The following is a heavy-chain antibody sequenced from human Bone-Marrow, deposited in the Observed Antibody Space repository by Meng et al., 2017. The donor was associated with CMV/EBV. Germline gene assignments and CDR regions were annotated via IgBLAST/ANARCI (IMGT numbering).Heavy chain of an antibody. Sequence: GESLKISCAASGFTFSSYWMSWVRQAPGKGLEWVANIRQDGSEKYYVDSVKGRFTISRDNDKNSLYLQMNSMRAEDTAVYYCARGLGIPVYYIDYWGQGTLVTFAS. CDR2: IRQDGSEK. J-gene: IGHJ4*02. D-gene: IGHD6-19*01. V-gene: IGHV3-7*01. CDR1: GFTFSSYW. CDR3: ARGLGIPVYYIDY.